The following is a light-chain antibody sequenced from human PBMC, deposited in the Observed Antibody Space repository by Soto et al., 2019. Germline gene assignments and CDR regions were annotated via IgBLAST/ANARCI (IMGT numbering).Light chain of an antibody. V-gene: IGKV3-11*01. Sequence: EIVLTQSPATLSLSPGERATLSCRASQSVSSYLAWYQQKPGQAPTLLIYDASNRATGSPARFSGSGSGTDFTLTISSLVPEDCAMYYCQQRSNWPPYTFGGGTKVEIK. J-gene: IGKJ4*01. CDR2: DAS. CDR1: QSVSSY. CDR3: QQRSNWPPYT.